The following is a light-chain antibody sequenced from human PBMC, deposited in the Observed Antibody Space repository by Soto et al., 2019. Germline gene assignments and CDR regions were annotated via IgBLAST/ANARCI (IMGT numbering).Light chain of an antibody. CDR2: GAS. CDR3: QQYNKWPLFT. Sequence: IVMTQSPATLSVSPGERATLSCRASQSISSNLAWYQQRPGQAPRLLIYGASTRATGIPARFSGSGSGTDFTITISSLQSEDFALYYCQQYNKWPLFTFGPGTRVDIK. V-gene: IGKV3-15*01. CDR1: QSISSN. J-gene: IGKJ3*01.